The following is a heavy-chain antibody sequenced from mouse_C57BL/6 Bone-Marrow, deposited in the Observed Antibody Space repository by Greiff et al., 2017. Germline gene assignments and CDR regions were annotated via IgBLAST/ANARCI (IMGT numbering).Heavy chain of an antibody. Sequence: QVQLQQPGAELVRPGSSVKLSCKASGYTFTSYWMHWVKQRPIQGLEWIGNIDPSDSETHYNQKFKDKATLTVAQSSSTAYMQLSSLASEDSAVYYCARFEGLRWFAYWGQGTLVTVSA. J-gene: IGHJ3*01. CDR1: GYTFTSYW. CDR2: IDPSDSET. CDR3: ARFEGLRWFAY. D-gene: IGHD2-4*01. V-gene: IGHV1-52*01.